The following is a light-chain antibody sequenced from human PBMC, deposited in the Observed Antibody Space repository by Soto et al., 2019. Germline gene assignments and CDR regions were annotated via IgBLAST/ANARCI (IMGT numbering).Light chain of an antibody. CDR2: LGS. Sequence: DIVMTQSPLSLPVTAGEPASISCRSSRSLLHSNGYNYLDWYLQKPGQSPQLLIYLGSSRASGVPDRFSGSGSVIDFTLKISRVEAEDVALYYCMQALQTPPTFGQGTKLEIK. V-gene: IGKV2-28*01. CDR3: MQALQTPPT. CDR1: RSLLHSNGYNY. J-gene: IGKJ2*01.